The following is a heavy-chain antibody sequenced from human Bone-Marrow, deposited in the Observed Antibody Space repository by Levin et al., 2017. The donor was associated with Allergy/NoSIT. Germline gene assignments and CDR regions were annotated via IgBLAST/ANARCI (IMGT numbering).Heavy chain of an antibody. CDR1: GFTFSSYD. V-gene: IGHV3-23*01. J-gene: IGHJ6*02. CDR2: ISGSGGST. D-gene: IGHD3-10*01. CDR3: ASAKGSSYYYGMDV. Sequence: GGSLRLSCAASGFTFSSYDMHWVRQATGKGLEWVSAISGSGGSTYYADSVKGRFTISRDNSKNTLYLQMNSLRAEDTAVYYCASAKGSSYYYGMDVWGQGTTVTVSS.